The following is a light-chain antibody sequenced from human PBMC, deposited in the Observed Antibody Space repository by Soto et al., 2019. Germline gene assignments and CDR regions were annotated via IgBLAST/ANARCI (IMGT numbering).Light chain of an antibody. J-gene: IGLJ3*02. Sequence: QYVLTQPASVSGSPGQSITLSCTRASSGVENYNLVSWYQHHPGKAPKLIIYEGSQRSSGVSERFSGSKSGNTASLTSSGLQAEDEADYYCSSYAGGVVFGGGTKLTVL. CDR3: SSYAGGVV. V-gene: IGLV2-23*01. CDR1: SSGVENYNL. CDR2: EGS.